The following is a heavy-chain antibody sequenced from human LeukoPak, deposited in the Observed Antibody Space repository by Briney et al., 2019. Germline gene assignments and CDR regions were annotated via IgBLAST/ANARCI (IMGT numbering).Heavy chain of an antibody. CDR1: GFTFNGYS. J-gene: IGHJ4*02. D-gene: IGHD4-17*01. CDR3: ARNRGDPSYFDY. Sequence: GGSLRLSCTASGFTFNGYSMNWVRQAPGKGLEWVSSISTSSSYTYYADSVKGRFTISRNNPKNPLYLQMNSLRAEDTAVYYCARNRGDPSYFDYWGQGTLVTVSS. V-gene: IGHV3-21*01. CDR2: ISTSSSYT.